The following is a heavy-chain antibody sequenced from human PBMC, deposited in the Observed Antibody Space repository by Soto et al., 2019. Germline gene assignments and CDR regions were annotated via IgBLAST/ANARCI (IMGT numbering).Heavy chain of an antibody. CDR2: ISAYNGNT. CDR3: ARGCSSTSCYAGDWFDP. CDR1: GYRKTVDD. D-gene: IGHD2-2*01. V-gene: IGHV1-18*01. Sequence: NGACKSSGYRKTVDDVSRGLMKKGQGLEWMGWISAYNGNTNYAQKLQGRVTMTTDTSTSTAYMELRSLRSDDTAVYYCARGCSSTSCYAGDWFDPWGQGTLVTVSS. J-gene: IGHJ5*02.